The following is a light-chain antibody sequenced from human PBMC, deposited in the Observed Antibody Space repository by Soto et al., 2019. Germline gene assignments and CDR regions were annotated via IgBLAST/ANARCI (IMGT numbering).Light chain of an antibody. J-gene: IGKJ5*01. CDR1: QSIDNNY. Sequence: EIVLTHSPGTLALSPWERAALSLSASQSIDNNYLAWYQQKPGQAPRLLIYDAYNRATGIPPRFSGSGSGTDFTLTISSLEPEDSAVYYCQQRHMWPITFGQGTRLEIK. CDR2: DAY. CDR3: QQRHMWPIT. V-gene: IGKV3-11*01.